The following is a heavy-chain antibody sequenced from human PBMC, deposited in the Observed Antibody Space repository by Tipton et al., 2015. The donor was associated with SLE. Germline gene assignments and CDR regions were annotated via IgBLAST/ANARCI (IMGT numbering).Heavy chain of an antibody. CDR3: ARTVVPDVMGAFDI. J-gene: IGHJ3*02. CDR1: GGSLSSDY. V-gene: IGHV4-4*07. D-gene: IGHD2-2*01. Sequence: TLSLTCTVSGGSLSSDYWNWIRQPAGKGLEWIGRIHFSGLTRYNPSLQSRLTMSLDTSQNQLSLKLSSMPAADTAGYSCARTVVPDVMGAFDIWGQGTMVTVSS. CDR2: IHFSGLT.